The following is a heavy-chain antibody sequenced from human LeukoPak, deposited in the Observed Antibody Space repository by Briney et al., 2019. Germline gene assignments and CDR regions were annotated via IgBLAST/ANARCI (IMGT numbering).Heavy chain of an antibody. D-gene: IGHD2-2*01. V-gene: IGHV4-34*01. Sequence: SETLSLTCAVYGGSFSGYYWSWIRQPPGKGLEWIGEINHSGSTNYNPSLKSRVTISVDTSKNQISLKLSSVTAADTAVYYRARTRRYCSSTSCFGRYNWFDPWGQGTLVTVSS. J-gene: IGHJ5*02. CDR2: INHSGST. CDR1: GGSFSGYY. CDR3: ARTRRYCSSTSCFGRYNWFDP.